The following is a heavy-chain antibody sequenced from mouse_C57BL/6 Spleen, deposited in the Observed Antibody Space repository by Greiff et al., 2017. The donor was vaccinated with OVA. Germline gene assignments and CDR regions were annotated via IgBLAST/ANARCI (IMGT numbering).Heavy chain of an antibody. D-gene: IGHD2-4*01. V-gene: IGHV5-17*01. CDR1: GFTFSDYG. CDR2: ISSGSSTI. J-gene: IGHJ1*03. CDR3: ARGYDYPYWYFDV. Sequence: EVKLQESGGGLVKPGGSLKLSCAASGFTFSDYGMHWVRQAPEKGLEWVAYISSGSSTIYYADTVKGRFTISRDNAKNTLFLQMTSLRSEDTAMYYCARGYDYPYWYFDVWGTGTTVTVSS.